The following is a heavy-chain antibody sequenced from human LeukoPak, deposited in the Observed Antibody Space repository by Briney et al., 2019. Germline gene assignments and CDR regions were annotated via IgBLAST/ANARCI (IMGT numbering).Heavy chain of an antibody. CDR1: GFGFSGYS. CDR3: ARSSAVTTGHFFYMDV. J-gene: IGHJ6*03. Sequence: PGGSLRLSCAASGFGFSGYSMNWVRQAPGKGLEWLSYINSGGRTVYYAESVKGRFTISRDNAQNSLYLQMSSLTVEDTALYYCARSSAVTTGHFFYMDVWGKGTTVTVSS. V-gene: IGHV3-48*01. D-gene: IGHD4-17*01. CDR2: INSGGRTV.